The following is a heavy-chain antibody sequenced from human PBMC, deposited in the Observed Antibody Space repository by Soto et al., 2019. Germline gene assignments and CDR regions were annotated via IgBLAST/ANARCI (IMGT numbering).Heavy chain of an antibody. CDR2: IIPIFGTA. CDR1: GGTFSSYA. D-gene: IGHD2-21*01. Sequence: SVKVSCKASGGTFSSYAISWVRQAPGQGLEWMGGIIPIFGTANYAQKFQGRVTITADESTSTAYMELSSLRSEDTAVYYCAGGPSQVNNWFDPWGQGTLVTVSS. CDR3: AGGPSQVNNWFDP. V-gene: IGHV1-69*13. J-gene: IGHJ5*02.